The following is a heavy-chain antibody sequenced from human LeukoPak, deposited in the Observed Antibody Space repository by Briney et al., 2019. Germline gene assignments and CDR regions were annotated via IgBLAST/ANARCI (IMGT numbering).Heavy chain of an antibody. V-gene: IGHV4-4*09. CDR1: GGSISSYY. J-gene: IGHJ4*02. Sequence: PSETLSLTCTVSGGSISSYYWSWIRQPPGKGLEWIGYIYTSGSTNYNPSLKSRVTISVDTSQNQFSLKLSSVTAADTALYYCARHGYDSSGYQDYYFDYWGQGTLVTV. CDR2: IYTSGST. D-gene: IGHD3-22*01. CDR3: ARHGYDSSGYQDYYFDY.